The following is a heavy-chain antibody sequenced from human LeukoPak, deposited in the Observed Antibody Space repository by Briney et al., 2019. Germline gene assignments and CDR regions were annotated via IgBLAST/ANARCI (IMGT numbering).Heavy chain of an antibody. D-gene: IGHD4-17*01. Sequence: GGSLRLSCAASGFTFSKYAMSWVRQAPGKGLEWVSAISGSDGNTFHADSVKGRFTISRDNSKNTLSLQMNSLRAEDTALYYCAKDSSVPYGITDWGQGTLVTVSS. CDR3: AKDSSVPYGITD. CDR2: ISGSDGNT. V-gene: IGHV3-23*01. J-gene: IGHJ4*02. CDR1: GFTFSKYA.